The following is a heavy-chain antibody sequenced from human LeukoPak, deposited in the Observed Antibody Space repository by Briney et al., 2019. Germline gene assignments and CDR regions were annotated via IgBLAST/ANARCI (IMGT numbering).Heavy chain of an antibody. J-gene: IGHJ4*02. D-gene: IGHD3-22*01. CDR3: AVPPDSSGYYR. V-gene: IGHV3-48*03. CDR2: ISSSGSTI. Sequence: GGSLRLSCAASGFTFSSYEMNWVRQAPGKGLEWVSYISSSGSTIYYADSVKGRFTISRDNAKNSLYLQMNSLRAEDTAVYYCAVPPDSSGYYRWGQETLVTVSS. CDR1: GFTFSSYE.